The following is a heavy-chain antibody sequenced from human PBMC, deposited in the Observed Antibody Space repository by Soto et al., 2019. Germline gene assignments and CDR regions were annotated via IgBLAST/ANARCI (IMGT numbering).Heavy chain of an antibody. CDR2: ISYDGSNK. CDR3: AKDRGDSISILGVVPTYYYYGMDV. J-gene: IGHJ6*02. Sequence: GGSLRLSCAAPGFIFSSYGMHWVRQAPGKGLEWVALISYDGSNKYYVDSVKGRFTISRDNSKNTLYLQMNSLRAEDTAVYYCAKDRGDSISILGVVPTYYYYGMDVWGQGTTVTVSS. V-gene: IGHV3-30*18. CDR1: GFIFSSYG. D-gene: IGHD3-3*01.